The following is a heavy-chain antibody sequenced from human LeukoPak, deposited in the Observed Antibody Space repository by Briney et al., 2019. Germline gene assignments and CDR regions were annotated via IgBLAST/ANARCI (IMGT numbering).Heavy chain of an antibody. D-gene: IGHD3-3*01. V-gene: IGHV1-69*01. CDR3: ARVEDYYYGMDV. J-gene: IGHJ6*04. Sequence: SVKVSCKASGGTFSSYAISWVRQAPGQGLEWMGGIIPIFGTANYAQKFQGRVTITGDESTSTAYMELSSLRSEDTAVYYCARVEDYYYGMDVWGKGTTVTVSS. CDR1: GGTFSSYA. CDR2: IIPIFGTA.